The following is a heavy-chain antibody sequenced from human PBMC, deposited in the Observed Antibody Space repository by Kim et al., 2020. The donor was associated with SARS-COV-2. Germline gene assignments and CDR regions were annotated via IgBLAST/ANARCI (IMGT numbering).Heavy chain of an antibody. CDR3: ARVVKLTAYNWKSAGYFDY. Sequence: SETLSLTCTVSGGSISSYYWSWIRQPPGKGLEWIGYIYYSGSTNYNPSLKSRVTISVDTSKNQFSLKLSSVTAADTAVYYCARVVKLTAYNWKSAGYFDYWGQGTLVTVSS. CDR1: GGSISSYY. J-gene: IGHJ4*02. CDR2: IYYSGST. D-gene: IGHD1-20*01. V-gene: IGHV4-59*13.